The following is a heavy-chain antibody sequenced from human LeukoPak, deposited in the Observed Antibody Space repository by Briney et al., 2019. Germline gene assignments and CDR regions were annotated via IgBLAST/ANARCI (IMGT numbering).Heavy chain of an antibody. D-gene: IGHD6-19*01. V-gene: IGHV3-7*01. CDR2: IKQDGSEK. CDR3: AGVRVYSSGSYYFDY. Sequence: GGSLRLSCAASGFTFSSYWMSWVRQAPGKGLEWVANIKQDGSEKYYVDSVKGRFTISRDNAKNSLYLQMNSLRAEDTAVYYCAGVRVYSSGSYYFDYWGQGTLVTVSS. CDR1: GFTFSSYW. J-gene: IGHJ4*02.